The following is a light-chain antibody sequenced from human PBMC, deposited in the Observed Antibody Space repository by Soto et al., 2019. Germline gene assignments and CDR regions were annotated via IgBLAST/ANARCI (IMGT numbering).Light chain of an antibody. CDR1: RSNIGSNP. V-gene: IGLV1-44*01. Sequence: QSVLTQPPSESGTPGQRVTISCSGSRSNIGSNPVSWYPQLPGTAPTSLIYSDNHRPSGVPDRIAGSRSGTSASLAISGLQSEDEAEYYCAAWDDSLRGRGFGGVTTLTVL. CDR3: AAWDDSLRGRG. CDR2: SDN. J-gene: IGLJ2*01.